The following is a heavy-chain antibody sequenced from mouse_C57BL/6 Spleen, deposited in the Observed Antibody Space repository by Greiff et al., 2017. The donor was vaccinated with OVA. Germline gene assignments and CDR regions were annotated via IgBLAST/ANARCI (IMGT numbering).Heavy chain of an antibody. CDR2: ISDGGSYT. CDR1: GFTFSSYA. J-gene: IGHJ4*01. Sequence: EVLLVESGGGLVKPGGSLKLSCAASGFTFSSYAMSWFRQTPEQRLEWVATISDGGSYTYYPAPVKGRFSIYRNNAKNNLNLQMRHLKSEDTAMDYGARDLQEIYYAMDYWGQGTSVTVSS. V-gene: IGHV5-4*01. CDR3: ARDLQEIYYAMDY.